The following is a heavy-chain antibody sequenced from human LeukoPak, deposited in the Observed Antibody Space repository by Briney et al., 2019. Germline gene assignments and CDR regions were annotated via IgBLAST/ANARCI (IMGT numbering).Heavy chain of an antibody. Sequence: ASVKVSCKVSGYTLTELSMHWVRQAPGKGLEWMGGFDPEDGETIYAQRFRGRVTMTEDTSTDTAYMELSSLRSEDTAVYYCARGSAMVTTYRGGNWFDPWGQGTLVTVSS. CDR1: GYTLTELS. CDR2: FDPEDGET. D-gene: IGHD5-18*01. CDR3: ARGSAMVTTYRGGNWFDP. V-gene: IGHV1-24*01. J-gene: IGHJ5*02.